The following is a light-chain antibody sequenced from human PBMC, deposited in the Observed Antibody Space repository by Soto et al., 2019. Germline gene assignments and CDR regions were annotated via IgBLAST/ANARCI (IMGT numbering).Light chain of an antibody. V-gene: IGKV1-5*01. CDR3: QQYTSYWT. CDR2: DAS. Sequence: DIQMTQSPSTLSASIGDRVTITCRASQSINSWLAWYQQKPGKAPNLLIYDASTLESGVPSRFSGSGSGTEFTLTISRLQPDDFVTYYCQQYTSYWTFGQGTKVEIK. CDR1: QSINSW. J-gene: IGKJ1*01.